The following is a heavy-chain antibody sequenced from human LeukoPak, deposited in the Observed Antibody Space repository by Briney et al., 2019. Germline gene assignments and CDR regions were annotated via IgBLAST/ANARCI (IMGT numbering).Heavy chain of an antibody. V-gene: IGHV3-15*01. J-gene: IGHJ6*02. CDR2: IKSKTDGGTT. CDR1: GFTFSNAW. D-gene: IGHD5-12*01. CDR3: TTDHGSGYNLYYYYGMDV. Sequence: GGSLRLSCAASGFTFSNAWMTWVRQAPGKGLEWVGRIKSKTDGGTTDYAAPVKGRFTISRDDSKNTLFLQMKSLKTEDTAVYYCTTDHGSGYNLYYYYGMDVWGQGTTVTVSS.